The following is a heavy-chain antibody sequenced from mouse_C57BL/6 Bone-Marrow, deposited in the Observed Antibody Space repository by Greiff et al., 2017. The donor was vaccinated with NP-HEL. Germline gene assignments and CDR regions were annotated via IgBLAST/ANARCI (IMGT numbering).Heavy chain of an antibody. CDR1: GFNIKDDY. CDR3: TTGGSSQGFAY. CDR2: IDPENGDT. V-gene: IGHV14-4*01. Sequence: EVQLQQSGAELVRPGASVKLSCTASGFNIKDDYMHWVKQRPEQGLEWIGWIDPENGDTEYASQFQGKATITADTSSNTAYLQLSSMTSEDTAVYYCTTGGSSQGFAYWGQGTLVTVSA. D-gene: IGHD1-1*01. J-gene: IGHJ3*01.